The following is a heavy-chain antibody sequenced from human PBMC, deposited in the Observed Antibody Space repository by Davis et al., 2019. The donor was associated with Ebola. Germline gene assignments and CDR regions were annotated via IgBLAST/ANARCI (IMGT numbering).Heavy chain of an antibody. D-gene: IGHD3-9*01. CDR1: GFTFSSYS. V-gene: IGHV3-21*01. J-gene: IGHJ6*02. CDR2: ISSSSSYI. CDR3: ARDYLAMTGHSGMDV. Sequence: GGSLRLACAASGFTFSSYSMNWVRQAPGKGLEWVSSISSSSSYIYYADSVKGRFTISRDDAKNSLYLQMNSLRAEDTAIYYCARDYLAMTGHSGMDVWGQGTTVSVSS.